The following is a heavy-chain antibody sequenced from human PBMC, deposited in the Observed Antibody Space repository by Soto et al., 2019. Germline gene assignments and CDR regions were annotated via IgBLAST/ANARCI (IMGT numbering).Heavy chain of an antibody. Sequence: QVQLQQWGAGLLKPSETLSLTCAVYGGSFSGYYWGWIRQPPGKGLAWIGEINHSGSTNYNPSLTSRVTMSVDTTKNQFSLKLSSVTAADTTVYYCARLKTNGVGAFDIWGQGTMVSVSS. J-gene: IGHJ3*02. CDR2: INHSGST. CDR1: GGSFSGYY. CDR3: ARLKTNGVGAFDI. V-gene: IGHV4-34*01. D-gene: IGHD4-17*01.